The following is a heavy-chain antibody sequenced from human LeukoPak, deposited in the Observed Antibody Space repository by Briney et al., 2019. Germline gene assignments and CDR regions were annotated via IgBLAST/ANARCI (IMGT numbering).Heavy chain of an antibody. J-gene: IGHJ5*02. D-gene: IGHD1-26*01. CDR2: INHSGST. Sequence: SETLSLTCAVYGGSFSGYFWSWIRQPPGKGLEWIGEINHSGSTNYNPSLKSRVTISVDTSKNQFSLKLSSVTAADTAVYYCARGRAIVGYSVWFDPWGQGTLVTVSS. V-gene: IGHV4-34*01. CDR1: GGSFSGYF. CDR3: ARGRAIVGYSVWFDP.